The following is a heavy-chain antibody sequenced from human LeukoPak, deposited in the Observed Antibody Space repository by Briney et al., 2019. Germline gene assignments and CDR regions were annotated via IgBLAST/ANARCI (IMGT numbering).Heavy chain of an antibody. V-gene: IGHV1-2*02. Sequence: GASVKVSRKGSGYTFTGYYMYWVRHAPGQGLGWVGGSYPNSSGTNYAQKFQGRVTMTRDTTISTAYMELSRLRSDDTAVYYCARDREPDDFWSGYWNWFDPWGQGTLVTVSS. J-gene: IGHJ5*02. CDR1: GYTFTGYY. CDR3: ARDREPDDFWSGYWNWFDP. D-gene: IGHD3-3*01. CDR2: SYPNSSGT.